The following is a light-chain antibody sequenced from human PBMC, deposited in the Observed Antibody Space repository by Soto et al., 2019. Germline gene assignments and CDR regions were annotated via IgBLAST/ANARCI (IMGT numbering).Light chain of an antibody. Sequence: EIVMTQSPVALSVSPGERAALSCRASQSVGRNFAWYQQRPGQAPRVLIYGTPTRATGVPARFSGSGSGTDFTLTISSLQSEDFAVYYCQQYNNLPYTFGQGTRLEIK. V-gene: IGKV3-15*01. CDR2: GTP. J-gene: IGKJ2*01. CDR1: QSVGRN. CDR3: QQYNNLPYT.